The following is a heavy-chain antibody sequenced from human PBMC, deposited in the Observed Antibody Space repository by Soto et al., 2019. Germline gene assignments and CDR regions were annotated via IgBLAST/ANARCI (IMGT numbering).Heavy chain of an antibody. CDR1: GYTFTSYG. J-gene: IGHJ3*02. V-gene: IGHV1-18*01. CDR2: ISAYNGNT. Sequence: ASVKVSCKASGYTFTSYGISWVRQAPGQGLEWMGWISAYNGNTNYAQKLQGRVTMTTDTSTSTAYMELRSLRSDDTAVYYCAREFVYSSGWSDAFDIWGQGTMVTVSS. D-gene: IGHD6-19*01. CDR3: AREFVYSSGWSDAFDI.